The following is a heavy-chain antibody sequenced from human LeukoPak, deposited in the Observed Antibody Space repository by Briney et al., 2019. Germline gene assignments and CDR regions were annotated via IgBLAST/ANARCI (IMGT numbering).Heavy chain of an antibody. Sequence: PGGSLRLSCAASGFTFSSYWMHWVRQAPGKGLVWVSHIKTDGSSTNYAESVKGRFTISRDNAKNTVYLQMNSLRAEDTAVYYCAKEEKQQLDHWSHYYYYYMDVWGKGTTVTISS. CDR3: AKEEKQQLDHWSHYYYYYMDV. CDR2: IKTDGSST. CDR1: GFTFSSYW. D-gene: IGHD6-13*01. J-gene: IGHJ6*03. V-gene: IGHV3-74*01.